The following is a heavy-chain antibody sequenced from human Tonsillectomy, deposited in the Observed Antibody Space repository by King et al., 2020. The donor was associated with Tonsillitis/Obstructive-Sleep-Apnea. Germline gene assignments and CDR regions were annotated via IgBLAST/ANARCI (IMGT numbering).Heavy chain of an antibody. CDR3: GICQRSERGLSMLFAY. CDR2: ISSSGSTI. D-gene: IGHD2-8*01. V-gene: IGHV3-48*03. J-gene: IGHJ4*02. CDR1: GFTFSSYE. Sequence: VQLVESGGGLVQPGGSLRLSCAASGFTFSSYEMNWVRQAPGKGLEWVSCISSSGSTIYYTDSVKGQFTISRDNAKNSLFLQINTLRAEDTAVYYCGICQRSERGLSMLFAYWGQGTLVTVS.